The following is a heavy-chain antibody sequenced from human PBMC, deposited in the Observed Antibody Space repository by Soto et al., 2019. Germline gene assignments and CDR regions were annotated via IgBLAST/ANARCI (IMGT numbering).Heavy chain of an antibody. J-gene: IGHJ6*02. V-gene: IGHV1-3*01. CDR3: ARRRAHRSDYYYGVDV. Sequence: QAQLVQSGAEVKKPGAAVKMSCKASGYTFTSHAMHWVRQAPGQRPEWLGWINAGTGNTRYSQKFEVRVTISKDTTANTSYMEMNSLTSEDTAVYYCARRRAHRSDYYYGVDVWGQGTRVTVSS. CDR1: GYTFTSHA. CDR2: INAGTGNT.